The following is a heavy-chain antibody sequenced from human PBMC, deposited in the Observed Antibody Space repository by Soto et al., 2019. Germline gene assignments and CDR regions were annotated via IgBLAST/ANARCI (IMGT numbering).Heavy chain of an antibody. CDR2: INPSGGST. CDR3: ARGDIVAIFGMDV. CDR1: GYTFSDYY. Sequence: GDSGKVPCNACGYTFSDYYIQWVRHAPGQGLEWMGIINPSGGSTTYAQKFQGRVTMTRDTSTSTVYMELSSLRSEETAVYYCARGDIVAIFGMDVWGQGTTVTVSS. V-gene: IGHV1-46*01. D-gene: IGHD5-12*01. J-gene: IGHJ6*02.